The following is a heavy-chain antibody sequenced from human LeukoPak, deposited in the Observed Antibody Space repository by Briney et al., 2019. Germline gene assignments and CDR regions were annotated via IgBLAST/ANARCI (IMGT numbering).Heavy chain of an antibody. CDR3: ARSTGYCSGGSCRDVNWFDP. CDR1: GGSISSYY. D-gene: IGHD2-15*01. J-gene: IGHJ5*02. CDR2: IYYSGST. Sequence: PSETLSLTCTVSGGSISSYYWSWIRQPPGKGLGWIGYIYYSGSTNYNPSLKSRVTISVDTSKNQFSLKLSSVTAADTAVYYCARSTGYCSGGSCRDVNWFDPWGQGTLVTVSS. V-gene: IGHV4-59*01.